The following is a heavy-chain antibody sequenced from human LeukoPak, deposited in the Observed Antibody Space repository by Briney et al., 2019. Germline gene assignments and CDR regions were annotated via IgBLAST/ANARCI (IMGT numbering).Heavy chain of an antibody. J-gene: IGHJ5*02. Sequence: ASVKVSCKASGGTFSSYAISWVRQAPGQGLEWMGGIIPIFGTANYAQKFQGRVTITADESTSTAYMELSSLRSDDTAVYYCARDLGPGYNWFDPWGQGTLVTVSS. CDR2: IIPIFGTA. CDR1: GGTFSSYA. CDR3: ARDLGPGYNWFDP. D-gene: IGHD1-14*01. V-gene: IGHV1-69*13.